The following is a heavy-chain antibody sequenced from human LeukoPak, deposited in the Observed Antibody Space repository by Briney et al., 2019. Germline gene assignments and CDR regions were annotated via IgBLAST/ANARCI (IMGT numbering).Heavy chain of an antibody. J-gene: IGHJ6*02. CDR2: INHSGST. D-gene: IGHD6-13*01. CDR3: ASMRQQLPRYYYYGMDV. V-gene: IGHV4-34*01. CDR1: GGSFSGYY. Sequence: SETLSLTCAVYGGSFSGYYWSWNRQPPGKGLEWIGEINHSGSTNYNPSLKSRVTISVDTSKNQFSLKLSSVTAADTAVYYCASMRQQLPRYYYYGMDVWGQGTTVTVSS.